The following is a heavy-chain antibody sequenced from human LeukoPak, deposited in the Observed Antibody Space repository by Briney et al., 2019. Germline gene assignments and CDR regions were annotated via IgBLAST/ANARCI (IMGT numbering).Heavy chain of an antibody. CDR3: ARLMVRGVIMNYFNY. CDR2: IYPGDSDT. CDR1: GYSFTSYW. J-gene: IGHJ4*02. D-gene: IGHD3-10*01. Sequence: GESLKISCKGSGYSFTSYWIGWVRQMPGKGLEWMGIIYPGDSDTRYSPSFQGQVTISADKSISTAYLQWSSLKASDTAMYYCARLMVRGVIMNYFNYWGQGTLVTVSS. V-gene: IGHV5-51*01.